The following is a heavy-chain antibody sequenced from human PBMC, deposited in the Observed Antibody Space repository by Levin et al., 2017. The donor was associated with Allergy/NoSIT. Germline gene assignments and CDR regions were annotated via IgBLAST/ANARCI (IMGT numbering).Heavy chain of an antibody. CDR2: IYYTGST. D-gene: IGHD4-17*01. CDR3: ARDYGGYCYFHL. V-gene: IGHV4-59*01. Sequence: SETLSLTCTVSGGSISSDYWSWIRQPPGKGLEWIGYIYYTGSTNYNPSLKSRVTISLDTSKNQFSLQLSSVTAADTAVYYCARDYGGYCYFHLWGRGTLVTVSS. CDR1: GGSISSDY. J-gene: IGHJ2*01.